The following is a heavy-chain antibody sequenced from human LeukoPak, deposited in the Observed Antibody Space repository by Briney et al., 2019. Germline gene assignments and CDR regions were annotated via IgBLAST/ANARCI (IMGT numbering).Heavy chain of an antibody. J-gene: IGHJ3*02. CDR3: ARTFRGGSTRRAFDI. V-gene: IGHV4-34*01. D-gene: IGHD1-26*01. Sequence: RPSETLSLTCAVYGGSFSDYYWSWIRQPPGKGLEWIGEINHSGSTNYNPSLKSRVTISVDTSKDQFSLKLSSVTAADTALYYCARTFRGGSTRRAFDIWGQGTMVTVSS. CDR1: GGSFSDYY. CDR2: INHSGST.